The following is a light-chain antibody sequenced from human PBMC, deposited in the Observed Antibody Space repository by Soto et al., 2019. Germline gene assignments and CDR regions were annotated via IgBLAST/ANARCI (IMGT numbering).Light chain of an antibody. V-gene: IGKV3-20*01. J-gene: IGKJ1*01. CDR1: QRVSSNY. CDR3: QQYGDSPPT. Sequence: MLTQSPGTLSLSPGERATLSCRASQRVSSNYLAWYQQKPGQAPRLLISGASSRAAGIPDRFSGSGSETDFTLTISRLEPDDFAVYHCQQYGDSPPTFGQGTKVEIK. CDR2: GAS.